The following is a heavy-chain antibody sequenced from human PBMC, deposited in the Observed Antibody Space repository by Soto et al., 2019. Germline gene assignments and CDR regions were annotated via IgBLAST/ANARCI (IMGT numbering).Heavy chain of an antibody. CDR2: IYHIGST. V-gene: IGHV4-59*12. D-gene: IGHD2-2*01. J-gene: IGHJ6*02. CDR3: ARDVPPVTDV. CDR1: GGSISSYY. Sequence: PSETLSLTCTVSGGSISSYYWSWIRQPPGKGLEWIGYIYHIGSTNYNPSLKSRASISEDMSKNQIFLKLSSVTAADTAVYYCARDVPPVTDVWGQGTTVTVSS.